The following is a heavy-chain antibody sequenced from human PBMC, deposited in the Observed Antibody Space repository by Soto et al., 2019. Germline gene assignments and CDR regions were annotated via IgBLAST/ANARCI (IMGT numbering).Heavy chain of an antibody. J-gene: IGHJ4*02. D-gene: IGHD1-26*01. CDR2: ISYDGGNE. V-gene: IGHV3-30*18. CDR3: AKDRYSGTYPTDFDY. CDR1: GFTFSSYG. Sequence: GSLRLSCAGSGFTFSSYGIHWVRQAPGKGLEWVALISYDGGNEKYTESVKDRFTISRDDSHNVAYLQMSSLRTEDTAMYYCAKDRYSGTYPTDFDYWGQGSLVTVSS.